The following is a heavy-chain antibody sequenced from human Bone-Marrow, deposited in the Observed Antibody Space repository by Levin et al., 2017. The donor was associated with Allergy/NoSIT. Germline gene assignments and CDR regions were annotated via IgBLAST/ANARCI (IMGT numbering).Heavy chain of an antibody. Sequence: SETLSLTCTVSGDSISSGLYFWSWVRQLPGKGLEWIGYIYYTGKAYYNPSLESRVTLSVDTSKNQFSLKLSSMTAAATAVYYCAREVGTHLVPSDAFAIWGQATVVTVSS. D-gene: IGHD1-26*01. CDR2: IYYTGKA. CDR1: GDSISSGLYF. J-gene: IGHJ3*02. CDR3: AREVGTHLVPSDAFAI. V-gene: IGHV4-31*03.